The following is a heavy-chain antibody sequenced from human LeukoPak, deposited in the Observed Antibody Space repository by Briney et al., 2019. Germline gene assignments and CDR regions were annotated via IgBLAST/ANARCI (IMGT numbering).Heavy chain of an antibody. V-gene: IGHV1-69*04. J-gene: IGHJ4*02. Sequence: ASVKVSCKASGGTFSSYAISWVRQAPGQGLEWMGRIIPILGIANYAQKFQGRVTITADKSTSTAYMELSSLRSEDTAVYYCARDVAAGTGYFDYWGQGTLVTVSS. D-gene: IGHD6-13*01. CDR2: IIPILGIA. CDR1: GGTFSSYA. CDR3: ARDVAAGTGYFDY.